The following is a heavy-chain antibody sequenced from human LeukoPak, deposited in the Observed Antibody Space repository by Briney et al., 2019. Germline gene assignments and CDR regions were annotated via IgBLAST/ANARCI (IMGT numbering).Heavy chain of an antibody. CDR2: IIPIFGTA. CDR3: ARGAPNPPDAFDI. J-gene: IGHJ3*02. CDR1: GGTFSSYA. Sequence: SVKVSCKAPGGTFSSYAISWVRQAPGQGLEWMGGIIPIFGTANYAQKFQGRVTITTDESTSTAYMELSSLRSEDTAVYYCARGAPNPPDAFDIWGQGTMVTVSS. V-gene: IGHV1-69*05.